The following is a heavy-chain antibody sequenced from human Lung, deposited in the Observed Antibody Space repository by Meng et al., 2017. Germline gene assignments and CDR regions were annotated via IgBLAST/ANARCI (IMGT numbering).Heavy chain of an antibody. CDR1: GGSFSDYY. CDR3: ARGPTTMAHDFDY. V-gene: IGHV4-34*01. CDR2: INHSGST. D-gene: IGHD4-11*01. J-gene: IGHJ4*02. Sequence: QVQLQRWGPGLLKPSATLSLTCVVSGGSFSDYYWSWIRQPPGKGLEWIGEINHSGSTNYNPSLESRATISVDTSQNNLSLKLSSVTAADSAVYYCARGPTTMAHDFDYWGQGTLVTVSS.